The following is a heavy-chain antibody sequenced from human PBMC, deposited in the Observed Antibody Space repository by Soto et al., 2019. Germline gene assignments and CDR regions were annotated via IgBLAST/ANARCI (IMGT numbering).Heavy chain of an antibody. J-gene: IGHJ4*02. CDR3: ARDNHDFWSAYDY. CDR2: IGYDGSNK. Sequence: QVQLVESGGGVFQPGRSLRLSCAASGFTFSSYGMHWFRQSPGKGLEWVAVIGYDGSNKYYSDSVKGRFTISRDNSKNKVYLQMNSLSAEDTAVYYCARDNHDFWSAYDYWGQGTLVTVSS. CDR1: GFTFSSYG. V-gene: IGHV3-33*01. D-gene: IGHD3-3*01.